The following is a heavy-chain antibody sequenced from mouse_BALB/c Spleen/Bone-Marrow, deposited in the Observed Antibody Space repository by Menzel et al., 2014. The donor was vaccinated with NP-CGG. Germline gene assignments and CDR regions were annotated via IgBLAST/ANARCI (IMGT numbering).Heavy chain of an antibody. J-gene: IGHJ2*01. CDR3: TRSTMITYFDY. V-gene: IGHV1S81*02. CDR2: INPSNGGT. Sequence: VKLQESGAGLVKPGASVKLSCKASGYTFTSYYMYWVKQRPGQGLEWIGEINPSNGGTNFNEKFKSKATLTVDKSSSTAYMQLSSLTSEDSAVYYCTRSTMITYFDYWGQGTTLTVSS. CDR1: GYTFTSYY. D-gene: IGHD2-4*01.